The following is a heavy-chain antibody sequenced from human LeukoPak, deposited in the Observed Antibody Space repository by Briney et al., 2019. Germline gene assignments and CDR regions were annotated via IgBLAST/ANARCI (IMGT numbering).Heavy chain of an antibody. CDR3: AARLAAAGTIYFDF. J-gene: IGHJ4*02. D-gene: IGHD6-13*01. CDR1: GVSISGHY. V-gene: IGHV4-59*11. Sequence: SQTLSLTCTVSGVSISGHYCSWIRQPPGKGLEWIGYINPSGTTDYNPSLRSRVTISLDTSNNQFSLKLTSVTAADTAVYYCAARLAAAGTIYFDFWGQRSLVTLSS. CDR2: INPSGTT.